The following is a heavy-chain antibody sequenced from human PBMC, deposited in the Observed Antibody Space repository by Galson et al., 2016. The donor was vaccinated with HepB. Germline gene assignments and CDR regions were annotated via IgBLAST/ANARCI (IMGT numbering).Heavy chain of an antibody. D-gene: IGHD6-19*01. CDR3: ARTTAVADTRDLDHYYYYGIDV. J-gene: IGHJ6*02. CDR2: INPSGGSR. CDR1: GYTFTSHY. V-gene: IGHV1-46*01. Sequence: SVKVSCKASGYTFTSHYMHWVRQAPGQGLEWMGIINPSGGSRSYAQKFQGRVTMTRDTSTSTVYTELSSLRSEDTAVYYCARTTAVADTRDLDHYYYYGIDVWGQGTTVTFSS.